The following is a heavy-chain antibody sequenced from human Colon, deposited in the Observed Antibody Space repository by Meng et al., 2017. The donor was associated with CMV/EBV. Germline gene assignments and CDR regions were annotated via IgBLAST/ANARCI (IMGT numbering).Heavy chain of an antibody. V-gene: IGHV3-30*19. CDR2: ISYDGSIK. CDR1: GFIFTSV. D-gene: IGHD4-17*01. Sequence: GESLKISCPASGFIFTSVTQFVRQGPGKGLEWVALISYDGSIKYYVDSVKGRFTISRDNSKNTLSLQMNSLRGDDTAVYYCVRVGDYPGGYFDYWGLGTLVTVSS. J-gene: IGHJ4*02. CDR3: VRVGDYPGGYFDY.